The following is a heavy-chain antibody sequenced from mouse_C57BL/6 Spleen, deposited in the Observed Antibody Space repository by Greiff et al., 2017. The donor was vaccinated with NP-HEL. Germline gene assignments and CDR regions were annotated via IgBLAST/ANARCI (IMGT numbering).Heavy chain of an antibody. V-gene: IGHV14-3*01. J-gene: IGHJ1*03. Sequence: DVQLVESVAELVRPGASVKLSCTASGFNIKNTYMHWVKQRPEQGLEWIGRIDPANGNTKYAPKFQGKATITADTSSNTAYLQLSSLTSEDTAIYYCARAYYGSNWYFDVWGTGTTVTVSS. CDR1: GFNIKNTY. D-gene: IGHD1-1*01. CDR3: ARAYYGSNWYFDV. CDR2: IDPANGNT.